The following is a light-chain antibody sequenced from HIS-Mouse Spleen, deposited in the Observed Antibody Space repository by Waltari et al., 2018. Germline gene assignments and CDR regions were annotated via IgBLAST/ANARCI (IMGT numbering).Light chain of an antibody. CDR2: WAS. V-gene: IGKV4-1*01. J-gene: IGKJ1*01. CDR1: QSVLYSSNNKNY. CDR3: QQYYSTPWT. Sequence: SSQSVLYSSNNKNYLAWYQQKPGQPPKLLIYWASTRESGVPDRFSSSGSGTDFTLTISSLQAEDVAVYYCQQYYSTPWTFGQGTKVEIK.